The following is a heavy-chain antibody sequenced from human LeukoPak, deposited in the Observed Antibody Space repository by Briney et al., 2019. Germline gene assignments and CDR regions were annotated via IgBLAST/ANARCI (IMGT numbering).Heavy chain of an antibody. CDR2: VYHSGST. J-gene: IGHJ3*02. CDR1: GFILSSSE. Sequence: GSLRLSCVASGFILSSSEMNWVRQPPGKGLEWIGEVYHSGSTNYSPSLKSRVTLSVDKSKNQFSLRLSSVTAADTAVYYCAGAYCGGDCYSGRTFDIRGQGTMVTVSS. V-gene: IGHV4-4*02. CDR3: AGAYCGGDCYSGRTFDI. D-gene: IGHD2-21*02.